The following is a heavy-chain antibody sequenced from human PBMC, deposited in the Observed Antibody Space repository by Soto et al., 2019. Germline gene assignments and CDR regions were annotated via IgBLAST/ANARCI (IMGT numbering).Heavy chain of an antibody. V-gene: IGHV1-69*02. J-gene: IGHJ5*02. CDR1: GGTFSSYT. CDR2: IIPILGIA. CDR3: ARDIRIAAADANWFDP. D-gene: IGHD6-13*01. Sequence: ASVKVSCKASGGTFSSYTISWVRQAPGQGLEWMGRIIPILGIANYAQKFQGRVTITADKSTGTAYMELSSLRSEDTAVYYCARDIRIAAADANWFDPWGQGTLVTVSS.